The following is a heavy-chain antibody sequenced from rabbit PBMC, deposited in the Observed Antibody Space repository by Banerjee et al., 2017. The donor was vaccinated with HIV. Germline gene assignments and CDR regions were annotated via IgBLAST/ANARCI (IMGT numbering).Heavy chain of an antibody. V-gene: IGHV1S45*01. CDR2: IYAGSSGST. CDR3: ARAGSTYYTPFNL. D-gene: IGHD8-1*01. CDR1: GFSFSSSYY. Sequence: QEQLEESGGDLVKPEGSLTLTCTASGFSFSSSYYMCWVRQAPGKGLEWIACIYAGSSGSTYYASWAKGRFTISKTSSTTVTLQMTSLTAADTATYFCARAGSTYYTPFNLWGQGTLVTVS. J-gene: IGHJ4*01.